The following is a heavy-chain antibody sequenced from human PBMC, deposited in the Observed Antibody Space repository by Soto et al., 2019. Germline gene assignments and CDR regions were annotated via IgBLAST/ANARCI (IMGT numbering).Heavy chain of an antibody. V-gene: IGHV1-46*01. D-gene: IGHD3-3*01. CDR3: AREVPSNYDFWTRYYYYYYGMDV. CDR1: GYTFTSYY. CDR2: INPSGGST. Sequence: ASVKVSRKASGYTFTSYYMHWVRQAPGQGLEWMGIINPSGGSTSYAQKFQGRVTMTRDTSTSTVYMELSSLRSEDTAVYYCAREVPSNYDFWTRYYYYYYGMDVWGQGTTVTVSS. J-gene: IGHJ6*02.